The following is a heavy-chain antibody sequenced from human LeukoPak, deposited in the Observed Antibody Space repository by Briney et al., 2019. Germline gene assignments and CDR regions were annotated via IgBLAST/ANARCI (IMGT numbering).Heavy chain of an antibody. V-gene: IGHV1-46*02. CDR2: INPSGDTT. Sequence: ASVKVSCKASGHTINTYYMHWLRQAPGQGLEWMGIINPSGDTTSYAQKFQDRVTVTRDTSTSTVYMELSGLKSQDTAVHYCARPVTPGLYYFDSWGQGTLVTVSA. J-gene: IGHJ4*02. CDR3: ARPVTPGLYYFDS. D-gene: IGHD4-17*01. CDR1: GHTINTYY.